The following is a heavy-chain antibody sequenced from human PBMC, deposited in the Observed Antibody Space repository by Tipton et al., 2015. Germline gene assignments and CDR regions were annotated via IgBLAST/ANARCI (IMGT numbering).Heavy chain of an antibody. CDR3: AREPQYGSGRIDF. V-gene: IGHV4-59*11. D-gene: IGHD3-10*01. CDR1: GASISSRY. CDR2: IYYTGST. Sequence: GLVKPSETLSLNCTVSGASISSRYWSWIRQPPGKGLEWIGYIYYTGSTNYNPSLKSRVTMSVDTSKNQFSLKLTSLSATDTGVYYCAREPQYGSGRIDFWGQGTLVTVSS. J-gene: IGHJ4*02.